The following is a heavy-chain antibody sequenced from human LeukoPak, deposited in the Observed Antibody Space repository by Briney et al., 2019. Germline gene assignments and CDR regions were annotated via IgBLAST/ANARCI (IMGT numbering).Heavy chain of an antibody. J-gene: IGHJ4*02. CDR3: ARSGGSGFQLDS. Sequence: PSETLSLTCTVSGGSIGSYYWSWVRQPAGKGLEWIGRSYTTGRTIYNPSLKSRVPMSLDTSKNQLSLNLSSVTAADTAVYYCARSGGSGFQLDSWGQGTLVTVSS. CDR1: GGSIGSYY. CDR2: SYTTGRT. D-gene: IGHD1-26*01. V-gene: IGHV4-4*07.